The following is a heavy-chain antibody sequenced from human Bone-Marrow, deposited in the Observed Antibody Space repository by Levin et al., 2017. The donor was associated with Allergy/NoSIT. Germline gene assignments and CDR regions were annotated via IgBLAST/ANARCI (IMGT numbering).Heavy chain of an antibody. CDR2: AYYRSKWYN. J-gene: IGHJ4*02. V-gene: IGHV6-1*01. CDR3: ARGFDGTYYFDS. Sequence: PSQTLSLTCDISGDSLSSSSAAWNWIRQSPSRGLEWLGRAYYRSKWYNQYAESVRSRIDISLDISKNQFSLHLASVTPEDSSLYFCARGFDGTYYFDSWGQGTLVTVSS. CDR1: GDSLSSSSAA. D-gene: IGHD3-10*01.